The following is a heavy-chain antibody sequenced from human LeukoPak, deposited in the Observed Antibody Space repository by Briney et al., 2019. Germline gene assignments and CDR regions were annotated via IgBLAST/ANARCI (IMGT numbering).Heavy chain of an antibody. CDR1: GFSFSSYW. D-gene: IGHD3-3*01. Sequence: PGGSLRLSCAASGFSFSSYWMSWVRQPPGKGLEWVANTNPDGSNMLYVDSVKGRFTISRDNAKNSLYLQMNNLRAEDTAVYFCVSGFLQWLYWGQGTLVTVSS. V-gene: IGHV3-7*01. CDR2: TNPDGSNM. J-gene: IGHJ4*02. CDR3: VSGFLQWLY.